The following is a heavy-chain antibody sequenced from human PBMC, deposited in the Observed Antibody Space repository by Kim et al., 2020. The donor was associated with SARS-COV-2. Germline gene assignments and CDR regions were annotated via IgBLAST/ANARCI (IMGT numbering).Heavy chain of an antibody. D-gene: IGHD6-25*01. V-gene: IGHV5-51*01. CDR1: GYSFTTFW. CDR2: IYPGDSDS. Sequence: GESLKISCKGSGYSFTTFWIGWVRQMPGKGLEWMGIIYPGDSDSRYSPSFQGQVIISADKSISTAYLQWNSLKASDTAMYYCARARLPRGLYGMDVWGQGTTVTVSS. J-gene: IGHJ6*02. CDR3: ARARLPRGLYGMDV.